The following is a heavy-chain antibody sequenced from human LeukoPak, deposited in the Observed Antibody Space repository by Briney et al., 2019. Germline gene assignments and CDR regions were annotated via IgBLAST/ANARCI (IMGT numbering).Heavy chain of an antibody. CDR2: FHPDGYS. J-gene: IGHJ4*02. Sequence: SETLSLTCTVHGGPLSGFYWTWIRQPPGRGLEWIGEFHPDGYSNSNPPLKSRLTISVDASKNQVSMRLTSVTAADTAVYYCARGADPYKLGNIWGQGTLVTVYS. V-gene: IGHV4-34*01. CDR1: GGPLSGFY. D-gene: IGHD1/OR15-1a*01. CDR3: ARGADPYKLGNI.